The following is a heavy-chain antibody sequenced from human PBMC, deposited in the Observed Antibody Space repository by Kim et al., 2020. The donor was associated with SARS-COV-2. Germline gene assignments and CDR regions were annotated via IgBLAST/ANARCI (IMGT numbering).Heavy chain of an antibody. Sequence: KNTQTFQGRVTITRNTSASIAYMELSSLRSEDMAVYYCAREGRYASGRDYWGQGTLVTVSS. D-gene: IGHD6-19*01. V-gene: IGHV1-3*01. J-gene: IGHJ4*02. CDR3: AREGRYASGRDY.